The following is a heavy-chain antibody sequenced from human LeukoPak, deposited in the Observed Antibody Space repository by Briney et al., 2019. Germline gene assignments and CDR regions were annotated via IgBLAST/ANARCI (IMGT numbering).Heavy chain of an antibody. CDR3: ARHPGSHCSTATCYTGGVFDY. D-gene: IGHD2-2*02. J-gene: IGHJ4*02. Sequence: SETLSLTCSVSGDSISSYYWSWVRQPAGKGLEWIGRIHPSGSTNYSPSLKSRVTLSVDTSKNQFSLKLSSVTAADTAVYYCARHPGSHCSTATCYTGGVFDYWGQGTLVTVSS. CDR2: IHPSGST. V-gene: IGHV4-4*07. CDR1: GDSISSYY.